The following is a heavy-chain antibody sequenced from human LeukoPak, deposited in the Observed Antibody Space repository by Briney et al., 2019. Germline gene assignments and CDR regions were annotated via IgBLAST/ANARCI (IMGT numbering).Heavy chain of an antibody. Sequence: PSQTLSLTCTVSGGSISSASYYWSWIRQPAGKGLEWIGRIYISGSTNYKSSLKSRVTISVDTSKNQFSLKLSSVTATDTAVYYCAREREGPYGYLGYWGQGTLVTVSS. V-gene: IGHV4-61*02. CDR1: GGSISSASYY. CDR2: IYISGST. CDR3: AREREGPYGYLGY. D-gene: IGHD4-17*01. J-gene: IGHJ4*02.